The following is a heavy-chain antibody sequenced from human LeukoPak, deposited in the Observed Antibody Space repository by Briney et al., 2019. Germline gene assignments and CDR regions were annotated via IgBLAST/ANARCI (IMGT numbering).Heavy chain of an antibody. V-gene: IGHV1-2*02. J-gene: IGHJ4*02. Sequence: ASVTLSCTASGYIFTGYYLFWVRHAPGQGLERMGWINTNGGATRYAHKFHGRVTLTCDTSIRTTYMELSSLTSDDTAVYYCARDERYSDADHHYPDLGDWGQGTLVTVAS. CDR2: INTNGGAT. D-gene: IGHD3-16*01. CDR1: GYIFTGYY. CDR3: ARDERYSDADHHYPDLGD.